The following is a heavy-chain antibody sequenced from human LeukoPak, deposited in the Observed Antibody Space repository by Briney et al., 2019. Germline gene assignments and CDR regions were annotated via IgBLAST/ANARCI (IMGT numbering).Heavy chain of an antibody. D-gene: IGHD3-22*01. V-gene: IGHV3-66*02. CDR1: GFTVSSNY. CDR3: AREAPYDSSGYYDY. Sequence: GGSLRLSCAASGFTVSSNYMSWVRQAPGKGLEWASVIHSGGSTYYADSVKGRFTISRDNSKNTLYLQMNSLRAEDTAVYYCAREAPYDSSGYYDYWGQGTLVTVSS. J-gene: IGHJ4*02. CDR2: IHSGGST.